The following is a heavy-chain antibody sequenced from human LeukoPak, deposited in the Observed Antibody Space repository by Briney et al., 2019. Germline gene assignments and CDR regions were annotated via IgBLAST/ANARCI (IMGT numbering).Heavy chain of an antibody. CDR1: GGTFSSYA. J-gene: IGHJ5*02. V-gene: IGHV1-69*05. CDR3: AREWEPRTWFDP. Sequence: ASVKVSCKASGGTFSSYAISWVRQAPGQGLEWMGGIIPIFGTANYAQKFQGRVTITTDESTSTAYMELSSLRSEDTAVYYCAREWEPRTWFDPWGQGTLVTVSS. D-gene: IGHD1-26*01. CDR2: IIPIFGTA.